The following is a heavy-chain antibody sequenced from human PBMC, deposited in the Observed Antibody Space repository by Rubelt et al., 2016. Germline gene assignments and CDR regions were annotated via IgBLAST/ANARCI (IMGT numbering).Heavy chain of an antibody. CDR2: MYFSGIT. CDR1: GGSISSSSYY. CDR3: ARLSRYCSSTTCYFFDY. D-gene: IGHD2-2*01. V-gene: IGHV4-39*01. J-gene: IGHJ4*02. Sequence: QLQLQESGPGLVKPSETLSLTCTVSGGSISSSSYYWGWIRQPPGKGLEWIGSMYFSGITYYNPSLKSRVTTSVDTSKNQFSLRLSSVTAADTAVYYCARLSRYCSSTTCYFFDYWGQGTLVTVSS.